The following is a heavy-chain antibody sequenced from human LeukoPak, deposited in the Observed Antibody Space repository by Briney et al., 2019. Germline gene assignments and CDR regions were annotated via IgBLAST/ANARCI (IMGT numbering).Heavy chain of an antibody. CDR2: ISGSGGST. V-gene: IGHV3-23*01. D-gene: IGHD2-15*01. CDR1: GFTFSSYA. J-gene: IGHJ1*01. CDR3: ARDQGYCSGGSCYPAEYFQH. Sequence: GGSLRLSCAASGFTFSSYAMSWVRQAPGKGLKWVSAISGSGGSTYYADSVKGRFTISRDNSKNTLYLQMNSLRAEDTAVYYCARDQGYCSGGSCYPAEYFQHWGQGTLVTVSS.